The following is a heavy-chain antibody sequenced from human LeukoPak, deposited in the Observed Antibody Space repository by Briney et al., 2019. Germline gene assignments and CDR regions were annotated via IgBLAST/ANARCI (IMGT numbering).Heavy chain of an antibody. V-gene: IGHV1-69*04. J-gene: IGHJ4*02. CDR3: ARAASQGPPYSFDS. CDR1: GGTFSSYA. CDR2: IIPIFGIA. Sequence: SVKVSCKASGGTFSSYAISWVRQAPGQGLEWMGRIIPIFGIANYAQKFQGRVTITADKSTSTAYMELSSLRSEDTAVYYCARAASQGPPYSFDSWGQGTLVTVSS.